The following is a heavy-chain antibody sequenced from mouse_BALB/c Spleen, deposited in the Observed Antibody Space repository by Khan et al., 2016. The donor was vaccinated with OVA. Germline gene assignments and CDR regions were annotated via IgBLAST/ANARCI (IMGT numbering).Heavy chain of an antibody. CDR1: GYTFTSYT. D-gene: IGHD3-1*01. CDR3: ARKSTRASY. Sequence: QVQLQQSGAELVKPGASVKMSCKASGYTFTSYTMHWVKQRPGQGLEWIGYINPSSGYTKYNQKFKDKATLNADKSSSTAYMQLSSLTSEDSAVYYCARKSTRASYWGQGTTLTVSS. CDR2: INPSSGYT. V-gene: IGHV1-4*01. J-gene: IGHJ2*01.